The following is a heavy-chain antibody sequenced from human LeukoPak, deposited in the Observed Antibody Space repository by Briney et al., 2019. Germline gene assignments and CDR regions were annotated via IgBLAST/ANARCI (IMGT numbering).Heavy chain of an antibody. CDR2: IYYSGST. CDR1: GGSISSGDYY. J-gene: IGHJ5*02. CDR3: ARGCREYDFWSGYSNWFDP. Sequence: SQTLSLTCTVSGGSISSGDYYWSWIRQPPGKGLEWFGYIYYSGSTYYNPPLKSRVTISVDTSKKHFSLKLSSVTAADTAVYYCARGCREYDFWSGYSNWFDPWGQGTLVTVSS. D-gene: IGHD3-3*01. V-gene: IGHV4-30-4*01.